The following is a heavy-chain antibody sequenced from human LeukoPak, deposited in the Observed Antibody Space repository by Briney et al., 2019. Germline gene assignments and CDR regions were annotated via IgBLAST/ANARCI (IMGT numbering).Heavy chain of an antibody. CDR1: GYTFTSYD. V-gene: IGHV1-8*01. CDR2: MNPNSGNT. Sequence: ASVKVSCKASGYTFTSYDINWVRQATGQGLEWMGWMNPNSGNTGYAQKFQGRVTMTRNTSISTAYMELRSLRSDDTAVYYCARDSQAVTQLYGMDVWGQGTTVTVSS. CDR3: ARDSQAVTQLYGMDV. D-gene: IGHD4-17*01. J-gene: IGHJ6*02.